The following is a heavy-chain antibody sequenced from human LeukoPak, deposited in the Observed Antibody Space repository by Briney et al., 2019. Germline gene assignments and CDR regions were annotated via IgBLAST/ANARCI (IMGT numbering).Heavy chain of an antibody. CDR3: ARNVTSYYDSRGYYAFDV. D-gene: IGHD3-22*01. CDR2: IYYSGST. Sequence: IPSETLSLTCAVSNDFISSGYYWGWIRQPPGKGLEWIGSIYYSGSTSYNPPLKSRVTISVDTSKNHFSLRLSSVTAADTAVYYCARNVTSYYDSRGYYAFDVWGPGTMVTVSS. J-gene: IGHJ3*01. CDR1: NDFISSGYY. V-gene: IGHV4-38-2*01.